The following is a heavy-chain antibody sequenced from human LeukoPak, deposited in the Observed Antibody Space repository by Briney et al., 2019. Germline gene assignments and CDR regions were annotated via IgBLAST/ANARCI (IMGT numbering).Heavy chain of an antibody. V-gene: IGHV3-23*01. D-gene: IGHD2-21*02. CDR1: GFTFSSYG. J-gene: IGHJ4*02. CDR2: ISGSGGST. CDR3: AKDETYCGGDCSKTLGY. Sequence: GGSLRLSCAASGFTFSSYGMSWVRQAPGKGLEWVSAISGSGGSTYYADSVKGRFTISRDNSKNTLYLQMNSLRAEDTAVYYCAKDETYCGGDCSKTLGYWGQGTLVTVSS.